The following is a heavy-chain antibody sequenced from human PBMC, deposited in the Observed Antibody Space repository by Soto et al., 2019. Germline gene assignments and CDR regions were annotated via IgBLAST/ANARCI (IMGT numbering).Heavy chain of an antibody. Sequence: GGSLRLSCAASGFTFSSYAMHWVRQAPGKGLEWVAVISYDGSNKYYADSVKGRFTISRDNSKNTLYLQMNSLRAEDTAVYYCARGSIWYCYGMDVWGQGTTVTVSS. J-gene: IGHJ6*02. CDR3: ARGSIWYCYGMDV. V-gene: IGHV3-30-3*01. CDR1: GFTFSSYA. CDR2: ISYDGSNK. D-gene: IGHD6-6*01.